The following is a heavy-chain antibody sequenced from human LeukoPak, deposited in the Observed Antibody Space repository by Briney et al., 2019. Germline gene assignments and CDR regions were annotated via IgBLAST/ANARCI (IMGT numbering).Heavy chain of an antibody. D-gene: IGHD4-17*01. CDR2: ISGSGGST. CDR1: GFTFRIYA. Sequence: PGGSLRLSCAASGFTFRIYAMSWVRQAPGKGLEWVSAISGSGGSTYYADSVKGRFTISRDNSKNTLYLQMNSLRAEDTAVYYCAKGSTSDYAPYYYYYMDVWGKGTTVTVSS. V-gene: IGHV3-23*01. CDR3: AKGSTSDYAPYYYYYMDV. J-gene: IGHJ6*03.